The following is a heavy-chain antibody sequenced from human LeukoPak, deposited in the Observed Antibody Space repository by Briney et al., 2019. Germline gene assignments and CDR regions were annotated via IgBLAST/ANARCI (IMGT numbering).Heavy chain of an antibody. J-gene: IGHJ4*02. CDR3: ARVVVAGRNHFDY. Sequence: ASVKVSCKASGYIFTSYAIGWVRQAPGQGLEWMGWITTYNGNTNSAQKLQGRVIMTTDTSTSTAFMELRSLTSDDTAMYYCARVVVAGRNHFDYWGQGTLVTVSS. CDR1: GYIFTSYA. CDR2: ITTYNGNT. D-gene: IGHD2-15*01. V-gene: IGHV1-18*01.